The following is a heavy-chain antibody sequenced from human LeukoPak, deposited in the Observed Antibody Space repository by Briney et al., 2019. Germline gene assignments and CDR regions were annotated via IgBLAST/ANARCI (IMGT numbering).Heavy chain of an antibody. D-gene: IGHD6-19*01. J-gene: IGHJ6*02. CDR2: ISGSGGST. CDR3: AKEEWLVLSRYGMDV. V-gene: IGHV3-23*01. Sequence: WVRXXXXXGLEWVSAISGSGGSTYYADSVKGRFTISRDNSKNTLYLQMNSLRAEDTAVYYCAKEEWLVLSRYGMDVWGQGTTVTVSS.